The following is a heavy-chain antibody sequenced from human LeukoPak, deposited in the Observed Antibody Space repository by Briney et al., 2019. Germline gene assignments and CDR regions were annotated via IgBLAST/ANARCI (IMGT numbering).Heavy chain of an antibody. V-gene: IGHV4-39*07. CDR2: IYYSGST. Sequence: SETLSLTCTVSGGSISSSSYYWGWIRQPPGKGLEWIGSIYYSGSTYYNPSLKSRVTKSVDTSKNQFSLKLSSVTAADTAVYYCAKVGNNWNDREDYWGQGTLVTVSS. D-gene: IGHD1-20*01. J-gene: IGHJ4*02. CDR3: AKVGNNWNDREDY. CDR1: GGSISSSSYY.